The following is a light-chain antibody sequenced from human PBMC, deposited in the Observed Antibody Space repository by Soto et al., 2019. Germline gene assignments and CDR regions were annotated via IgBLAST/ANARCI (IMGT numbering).Light chain of an antibody. CDR2: GAS. CDR1: ESVSSN. Sequence: EIVMTQSPATLSVSQGERATLSCRASESVSSNLAWYQQKPGQAPRLLIYGASTRATGIPARFSGCGSGTEFTLTISGLQSEGFVVYHCQQYNKWPLTFGGGTKLEIK. J-gene: IGKJ4*01. V-gene: IGKV3-15*01. CDR3: QQYNKWPLT.